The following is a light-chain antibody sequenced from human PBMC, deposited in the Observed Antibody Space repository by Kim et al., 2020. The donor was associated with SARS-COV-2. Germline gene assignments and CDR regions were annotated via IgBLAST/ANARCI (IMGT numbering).Light chain of an antibody. J-gene: IGLJ3*02. CDR3: AAWDDSLNGRV. CDR2: SNN. CDR1: SSNVGSNT. Sequence: GQGIIISCSGSSSNVGSNTVNWYQQLPGTAPKLLLYSNNQRPAGVPDRFSGSKSGTSASLAISGLQSEDEADYYCAAWDDSLNGRVFGGGTKLTVL. V-gene: IGLV1-44*01.